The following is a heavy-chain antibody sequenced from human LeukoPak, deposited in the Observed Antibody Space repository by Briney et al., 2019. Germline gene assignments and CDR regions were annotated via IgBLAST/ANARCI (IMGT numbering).Heavy chain of an antibody. Sequence: PGGSLRLSCAASGFTFSSYWMSWVRQAPGKGLEWVSSISSSSSYIYYADSVKGRFTISRDNAKNSLYLQMNSLRAEDTAVYYCARGAEGEQHGDYWGQGTLVTVSS. CDR3: ARGAEGEQHGDY. D-gene: IGHD1/OR15-1a*01. CDR2: ISSSSSYI. V-gene: IGHV3-21*01. CDR1: GFTFSSYW. J-gene: IGHJ4*02.